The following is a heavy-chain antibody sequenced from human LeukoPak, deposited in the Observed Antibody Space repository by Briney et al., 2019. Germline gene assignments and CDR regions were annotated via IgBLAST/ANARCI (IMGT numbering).Heavy chain of an antibody. CDR2: INHSGST. CDR3: ARVNTGTDYGDYTYYFDY. V-gene: IGHV4-34*01. Sequence: SETLSLTCAVYGGSFSGYYWSWIRQPPGKGLEWIGEINHSGSTNYNPSLKSRVTISVDTSKNQFSLKLSSVTAADTAVYYCARVNTGTDYGDYTYYFDYWGQGTLVTVSS. J-gene: IGHJ4*02. CDR1: GGSFSGYY. D-gene: IGHD4-17*01.